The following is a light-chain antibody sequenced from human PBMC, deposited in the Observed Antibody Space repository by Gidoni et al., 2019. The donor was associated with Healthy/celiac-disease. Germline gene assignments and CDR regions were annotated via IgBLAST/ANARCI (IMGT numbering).Light chain of an antibody. CDR3: QQSYRTPPT. Sequence: DIQMTHSPSSLSASVGDRVTITCRASQSISSYLNWYQQKPGKAPKLLIYAASSLQSGVPSRFSGSGSGTDFTLTISSLQPEDVAAYYCQQSYRTPPTFGPGTKVDIK. J-gene: IGKJ3*01. CDR1: QSISSY. V-gene: IGKV1-39*01. CDR2: AAS.